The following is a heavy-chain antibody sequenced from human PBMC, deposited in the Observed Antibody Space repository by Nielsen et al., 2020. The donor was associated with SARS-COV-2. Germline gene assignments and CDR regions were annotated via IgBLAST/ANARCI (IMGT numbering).Heavy chain of an antibody. Sequence: SETLSLTCAVSGDSVSSHDWWTWVRQSPGKGLEWIGEVSHSGSTNYNPSLKSRVTLSMDKSKNQFSLRLTSVSAADTAVYFCARGDLVVVPSPLLGLGPIFYYFCLDVWGKGTTVIVS. J-gene: IGHJ6*03. CDR2: VSHSGST. CDR3: ARGDLVVVPSPLLGLGPIFYYFCLDV. D-gene: IGHD2-2*02. V-gene: IGHV4-4*02. CDR1: GDSVSSHDW.